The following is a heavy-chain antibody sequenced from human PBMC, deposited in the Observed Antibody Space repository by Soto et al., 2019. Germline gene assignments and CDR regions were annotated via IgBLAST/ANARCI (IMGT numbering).Heavy chain of an antibody. CDR3: AREGNLGRWIQPLDS. V-gene: IGHV4-59*13. D-gene: IGHD2-2*03. CDR1: GDSISSYS. Sequence: QVQLQVSGPGLVKPSETLSLTCTVSGDSISSYSWRWIRQPPGKGLEWIGNIHYNGNTKYSPSLKSRLTMSVDTSNNHFSLKLISVTTAATAVYFCAREGNLGRWIQPLDSWGQGTLVTVSS. J-gene: IGHJ4*02. CDR2: IHYNGNT.